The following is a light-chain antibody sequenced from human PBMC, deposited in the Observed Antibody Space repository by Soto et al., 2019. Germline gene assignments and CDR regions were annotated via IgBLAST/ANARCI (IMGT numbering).Light chain of an antibody. J-gene: IGKJ1*01. CDR2: GAS. Sequence: EIVLTQSPGTLSLSPGERATLSCRASQSVSSSYLAWYQQKPGQAPRLLIFGASIRVTGIPDRFIGSGSGTDFTLTISRLVPEDFAVYYCQQYVTSLTTFGQGTKVDIK. CDR1: QSVSSSY. CDR3: QQYVTSLTT. V-gene: IGKV3-20*01.